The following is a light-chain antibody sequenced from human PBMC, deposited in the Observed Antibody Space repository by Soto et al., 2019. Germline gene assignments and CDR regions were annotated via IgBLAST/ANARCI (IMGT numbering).Light chain of an antibody. CDR3: SSYTSSSLYV. CDR1: SSDVGGYNY. CDR2: DVS. J-gene: IGLJ1*01. V-gene: IGLV2-14*01. Sequence: QSALTQPASVSGSPGQSITISCTGTSSDVGGYNYVSWYQQHPGKAPKLMIYDVSNRPSGVSNRFSGSKSGNTASLTISGLQAEDEAEYYCSSYTSSSLYVFGNGTKLTVL.